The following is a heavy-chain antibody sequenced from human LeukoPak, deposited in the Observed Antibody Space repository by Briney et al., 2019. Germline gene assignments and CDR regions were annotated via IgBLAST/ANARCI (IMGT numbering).Heavy chain of an antibody. V-gene: IGHV4-4*02. J-gene: IGHJ4*02. CDR2: IFHSGST. CDR3: AKNNYYSADS. D-gene: IGHD3-22*01. CDR1: DDSIKYGYW. Sequence: SETLSLTCRVSDDSIKYGYWWAWVRQPPGKRLEWIGEIFHSGSTNYNPSLQSRVTMSIDKSKNQFSLTMSSVTAADTAVYYCAKNNYYSADSWGQGTLITVSS.